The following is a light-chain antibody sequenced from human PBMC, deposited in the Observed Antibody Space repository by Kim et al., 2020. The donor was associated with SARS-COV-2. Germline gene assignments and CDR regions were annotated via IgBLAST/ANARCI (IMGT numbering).Light chain of an antibody. CDR2: EVT. CDR3: CSYAGSRNV. J-gene: IGLJ7*01. V-gene: IGLV2-23*02. CDR1: SSDVGNYNL. Sequence: PGQSITISCTGTSSDVGNYNLVSWYQQHPGKAPTLMIYEVTKRPSGFSNRFSGSKSGNTASLTISGLQAEDEADYYCCSYAGSRNVFGGGTQLTVL.